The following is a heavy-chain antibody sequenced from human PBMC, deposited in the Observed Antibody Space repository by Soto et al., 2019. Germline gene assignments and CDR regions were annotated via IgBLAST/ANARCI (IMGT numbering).Heavy chain of an antibody. V-gene: IGHV3-11*01. CDR2: ISSSGGAI. D-gene: IGHD1-1*01. J-gene: IGHJ6*02. CDR3: ARDCVGWDDPNYYYGLDV. CDR1: GFTFSDYY. Sequence: QVQLVESGGGLVKPGGSLRLSCAASGFTFSDYYMSWIRQAPGKGLEWVSYISSSGGAIYYADSVKGRFAISRDNAKNSLYLQMNSLRAEDTAVYYCARDCVGWDDPNYYYGLDVWGQGTTVTVSS.